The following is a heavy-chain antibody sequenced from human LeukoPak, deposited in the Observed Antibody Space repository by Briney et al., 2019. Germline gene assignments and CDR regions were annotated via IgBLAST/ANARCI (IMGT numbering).Heavy chain of an antibody. CDR2: ISPDGTTT. Sequence: GGSLRLSCAASGFTFSSYWMYWVRQAPGEGLVWVSRISPDGTTTVYADSVKGRFTISRDNAKSTLYLQMNSLRAEDTAVYYCAREIRTTLYRYYYMDVWGKGTTVTASS. D-gene: IGHD4-11*01. J-gene: IGHJ6*03. CDR1: GFTFSSYW. CDR3: AREIRTTLYRYYYMDV. V-gene: IGHV3-74*01.